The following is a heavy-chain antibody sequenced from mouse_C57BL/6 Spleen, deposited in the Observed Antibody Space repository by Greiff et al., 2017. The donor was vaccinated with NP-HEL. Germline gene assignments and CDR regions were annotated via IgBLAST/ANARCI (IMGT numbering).Heavy chain of an antibody. D-gene: IGHD1-1*01. Sequence: EVQLVESGGGLVQPGGSLSLSCAASGFTFTDYYMSWVRQPPGKALEWLGFIRNKANGYTTEYSASVKGRFTISRDNSQSILYLQMNARRAEDSATYYCARDITTVVAHWYFDVWGTGTTVTVSS. J-gene: IGHJ1*03. CDR1: GFTFTDYY. CDR3: ARDITTVVAHWYFDV. V-gene: IGHV7-3*01. CDR2: IRNKANGYTT.